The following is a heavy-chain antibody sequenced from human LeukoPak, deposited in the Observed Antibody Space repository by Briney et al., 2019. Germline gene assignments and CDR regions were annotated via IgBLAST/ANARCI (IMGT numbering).Heavy chain of an antibody. CDR2: IRYDGSDK. J-gene: IGHJ4*02. V-gene: IGHV3-30*02. Sequence: GGSLRLSCAASGFTFSSYGMHWVRQAPGKGLEWVAFIRYDGSDKYYADSVKGRFTISRDNSKNTLYLQMNSLRAEDTAVYYCAKAYYYDSSGYYLPYYWGQGTLVTVSS. CDR3: AKAYYYDSSGYYLPYY. D-gene: IGHD3-22*01. CDR1: GFTFSSYG.